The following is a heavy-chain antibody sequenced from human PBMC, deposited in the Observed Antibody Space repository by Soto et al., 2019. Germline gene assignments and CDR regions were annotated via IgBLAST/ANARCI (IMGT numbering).Heavy chain of an antibody. J-gene: IGHJ6*02. CDR2: IIPIFGTA. CDR3: ARAPHDYSFGYYYYGMDV. D-gene: IGHD4-4*01. V-gene: IGHV1-69*13. CDR1: GGTFSSYA. Sequence: SVKVSCKASGGTFSSYAISWVRQAPGQGLEWMGGIIPIFGTANYAQKFQGRVTITADESTSTAYMELSSLRSEDTAVYYCARAPHDYSFGYYYYGMDVWGQGTTVTVS.